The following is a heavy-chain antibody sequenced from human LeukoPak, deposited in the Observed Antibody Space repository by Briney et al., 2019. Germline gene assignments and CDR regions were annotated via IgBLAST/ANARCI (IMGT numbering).Heavy chain of an antibody. CDR3: AKDRSSSTSCSNY. CDR1: GFTFSNYS. Sequence: RGSLRLSCAASGFTFSNYSLTWVRQAPGKGLEWVSGISANGGSTSYADSVKGRFTISRDNSKNKLYLQMNSLRAEDTAVYYCAKDRSSSTSCSNYWGQGTLVTVSS. D-gene: IGHD2-2*01. J-gene: IGHJ4*02. V-gene: IGHV3-23*01. CDR2: ISANGGST.